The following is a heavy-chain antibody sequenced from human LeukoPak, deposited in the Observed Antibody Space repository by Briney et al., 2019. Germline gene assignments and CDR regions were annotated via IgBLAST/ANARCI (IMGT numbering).Heavy chain of an antibody. D-gene: IGHD2-15*01. V-gene: IGHV3-23*01. CDR1: GFTFDDYA. Sequence: GGSLRLSCAASGFTFDDYAMHWVRQAPGKGLEWVSSFSGGGGSTYYADSVKGRFTISRDDSKNTVYVQMNSLRAEDTAVYYCARGSGGSYYSRFDRWGQGTLVTVSS. CDR3: ARGSGGSYYSRFDR. J-gene: IGHJ5*02. CDR2: FSGGGGST.